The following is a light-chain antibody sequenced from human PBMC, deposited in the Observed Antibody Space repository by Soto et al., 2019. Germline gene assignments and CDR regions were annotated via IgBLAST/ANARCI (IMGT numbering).Light chain of an antibody. Sequence: SYELTQPPSVSVAPGETARIPCGANNIGSKSVHWYQQKPGQAPVLIIYYDSDRPSGIPERFSASNSGNTATLTISRVEAGDEADYLCQVWDSREVFGGGTKLPVL. CDR2: YDS. CDR3: QVWDSREV. CDR1: NIGSKS. J-gene: IGLJ2*01. V-gene: IGLV3-21*04.